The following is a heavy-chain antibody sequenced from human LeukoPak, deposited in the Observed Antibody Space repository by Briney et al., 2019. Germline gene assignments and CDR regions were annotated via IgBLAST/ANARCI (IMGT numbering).Heavy chain of an antibody. D-gene: IGHD3-3*01. V-gene: IGHV4-59*01. CDR1: GGSISSYY. Sequence: SETLSLTCTVSGGSISSYYWSWIRQPPGKGLEWIGYIYYSGSTNYNPSLKSRVTISVDTSKNQFSLKLSSVTAADTAVYYCARDSVGYYDFWSGYPQGYFDLWGRGTLVTVSS. CDR2: IYYSGST. J-gene: IGHJ2*01. CDR3: ARDSVGYYDFWSGYPQGYFDL.